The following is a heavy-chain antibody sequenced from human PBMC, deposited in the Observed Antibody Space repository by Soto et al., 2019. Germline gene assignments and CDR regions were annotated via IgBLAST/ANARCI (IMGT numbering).Heavy chain of an antibody. CDR1: GGSVSSGDFS. V-gene: IGHV4-39*02. CDR3: VRPPPTVTPGKNFYCYMAV. CDR2: IDSSGTA. J-gene: IGHJ6*03. Sequence: QLRLQESGPRLLKPSETLSLTCVVSGGSVSSGDFSWGWISQPPGKGPAWVATIDSSGTASYNPSPPRRVFSSMDTSRNDISLELTSVTATDTSLYYCVRPPPTVTPGKNFYCYMAVWCQGATVIVSS. D-gene: IGHD4-17*01.